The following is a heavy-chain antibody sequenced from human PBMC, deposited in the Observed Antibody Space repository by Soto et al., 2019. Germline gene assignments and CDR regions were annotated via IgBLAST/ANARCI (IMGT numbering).Heavy chain of an antibody. CDR3: ARRYYYDDSGYYPFDF. CDR1: GYTFSSYW. V-gene: IGHV5-51*01. D-gene: IGHD3-22*01. CDR2: IDPGDFQM. Sequence: PGESLKISCKGSGYTFSSYWIAWVRQMPGKGLEWMGIIDPGDFQMRYSPAFQGQVTMSADKSVTTAYLQWSSLKASDTAMYYCARRYYYDDSGYYPFDFWGQGTLVTVSS. J-gene: IGHJ4*02.